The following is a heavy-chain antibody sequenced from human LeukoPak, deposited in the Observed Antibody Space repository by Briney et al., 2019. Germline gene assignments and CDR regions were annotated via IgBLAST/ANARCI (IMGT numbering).Heavy chain of an antibody. CDR3: ARERQGGDGWELLGLYYYYMDV. Sequence: SETLSLTCAVYGGSFSTYYWSWIRQPPGKGLEWIGEINHSGRTNYNPSLKSRVTISVDTSKNQFSLKLSSVTAADTAVYYCARERQGGDGWELLGLYYYYMDVWGKGTTVTISS. V-gene: IGHV4-34*01. D-gene: IGHD1-26*01. J-gene: IGHJ6*03. CDR1: GGSFSTYY. CDR2: INHSGRT.